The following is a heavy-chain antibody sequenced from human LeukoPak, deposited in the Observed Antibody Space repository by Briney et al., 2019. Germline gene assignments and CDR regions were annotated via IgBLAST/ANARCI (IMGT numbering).Heavy chain of an antibody. J-gene: IGHJ4*02. CDR1: GFYFANYA. D-gene: IGHD2-2*01. V-gene: IGHV3-23*01. CDR2: TVGGGSPNT. CDR3: AKVLEDIVVVPAAAD. Sequence: PGGSLRLSCAASGFYFANYAMSWVRQAPGKGLEWVSATVGGGSPNTYHADSVKGRFTISRDNSKNTLYLQMNSLRAEDTAVYYCAKVLEDIVVVPAAADWGQGTLVTVSS.